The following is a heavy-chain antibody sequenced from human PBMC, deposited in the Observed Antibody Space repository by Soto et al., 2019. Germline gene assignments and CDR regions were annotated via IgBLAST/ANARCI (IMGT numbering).Heavy chain of an antibody. CDR1: GYTFSSRA. J-gene: IGHJ4*02. V-gene: IGHV1-46*01. D-gene: IGHD6-19*01. CDR3: ARVRGIAVAVIGY. Sequence: ASVKVSCKASGYTFSSRAMHWVRQAPGQGLEWMGIINPSGGSTSYAQKFQGRVTMTRDTSTSTVYMELSSLRSEDTAVYYCARVRGIAVAVIGYWGQGTLVTVSS. CDR2: INPSGGST.